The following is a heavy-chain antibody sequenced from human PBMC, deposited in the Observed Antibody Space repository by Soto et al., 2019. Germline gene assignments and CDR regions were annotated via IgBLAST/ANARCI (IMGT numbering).Heavy chain of an antibody. Sequence: SETLSLTCTVSGGSISSGNYYWSWIRQPPGKGLEWIGEIDHSGTTNYNPSLNSRVTISLDRSKNQFSLKLSSVAAADTAVYYCARGIFYAFDIWGQGTMVTVSS. D-gene: IGHD3-9*01. V-gene: IGHV4-39*07. CDR3: ARGIFYAFDI. CDR2: IDHSGTT. J-gene: IGHJ3*02. CDR1: GGSISSGNYY.